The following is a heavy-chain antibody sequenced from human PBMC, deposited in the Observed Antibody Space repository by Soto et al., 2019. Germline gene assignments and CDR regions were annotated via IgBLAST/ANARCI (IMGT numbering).Heavy chain of an antibody. CDR3: ARVGSADQDFNY. Sequence: NPSETLSLTCTVSGGSIGSSGYYWGWIRQPPGKGLEWIGNIYYSGSTYYNPSLKSRVTISVDTSKNQFSLKLSSVTAADTAVYYCARVGSADQDFNYWGQGTLVTVSS. CDR1: GGSIGSSGYY. J-gene: IGHJ4*02. CDR2: IYYSGST. D-gene: IGHD2-2*01. V-gene: IGHV4-39*07.